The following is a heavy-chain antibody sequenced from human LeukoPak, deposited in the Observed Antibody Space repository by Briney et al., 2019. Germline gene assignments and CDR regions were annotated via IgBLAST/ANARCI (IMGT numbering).Heavy chain of an antibody. CDR2: IKQNGSDT. Sequence: PGGSLRLSCAASGFTFSNYLMTWVRQAPGKGLEWVANIKQNGSDTYYVDSVKGRFTVSRDNAQNSLHLQMNSLRAEDTAVYYCAILRGGNYWGQGTLVTVSS. J-gene: IGHJ4*02. D-gene: IGHD3-10*01. CDR1: GFTFSNYL. V-gene: IGHV3-7*02. CDR3: AILRGGNY.